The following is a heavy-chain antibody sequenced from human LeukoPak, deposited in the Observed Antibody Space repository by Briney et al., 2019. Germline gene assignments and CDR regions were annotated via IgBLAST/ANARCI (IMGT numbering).Heavy chain of an antibody. D-gene: IGHD3-3*01. CDR2: IKSKTDGGTT. CDR3: TTIRGYDFWSGRYYFDY. J-gene: IGHJ4*02. V-gene: IGHV3-15*01. CDR1: GFTFSNAW. Sequence: PGGSLRLSCAASGFTFSNAWMSWVRQAPGKGLEWVGRIKSKTDGGTTDYAAPMKGRFTISRDDSKNTLYLQMNSLKTEDTAVYYCTTIRGYDFWSGRYYFDYWGQGTLATVSS.